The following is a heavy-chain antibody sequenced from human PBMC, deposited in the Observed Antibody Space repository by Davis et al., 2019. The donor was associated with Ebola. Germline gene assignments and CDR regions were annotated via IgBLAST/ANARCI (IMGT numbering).Heavy chain of an antibody. CDR2: IKQDGSEK. CDR3: ARSPEFITFGGVFPYYYYGMDV. Sequence: GESLKISCTASGFTFSSYSMNWVRQAPGKGLEWVANIKQDGSEKYYVDSVKGRFTISRDNAKNSLYLQMNSLRAEDTAVYYCARSPEFITFGGVFPYYYYGMDVGGKGTTVTVSS. J-gene: IGHJ6*04. CDR1: GFTFSSYS. V-gene: IGHV3-7*01. D-gene: IGHD3-16*01.